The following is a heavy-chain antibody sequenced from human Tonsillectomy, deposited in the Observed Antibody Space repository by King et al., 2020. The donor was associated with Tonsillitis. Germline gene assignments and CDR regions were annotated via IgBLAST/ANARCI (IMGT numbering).Heavy chain of an antibody. CDR3: TTARGGSYGELDY. V-gene: IGHV3-15*01. CDR1: GFTFSNAW. J-gene: IGHJ4*02. Sequence: VQLVESGGGLVKPGGSLRLSCAASGFTFSNAWMSWVRQAPGKGLEWVGRIKSKTDGGTTDYAAPVKGRFTNSRDDSKNTLYLQMNSLKTEDTAVYYCTTARGGSYGELDYWGQGTLVTVSS. CDR2: IKSKTDGGTT. D-gene: IGHD1-26*01.